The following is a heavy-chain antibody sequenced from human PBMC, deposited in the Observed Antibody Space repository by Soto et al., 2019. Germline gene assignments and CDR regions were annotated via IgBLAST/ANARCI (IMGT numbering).Heavy chain of an antibody. CDR1: GFSLNDYG. D-gene: IGHD3-22*01. V-gene: IGHV3-30*18. CDR3: AKSNRGAYDTQDF. CDR2: ISYDGRNK. Sequence: GGSLRLSCAASGFSLNDYGMHWVRQPPGKGLEWVADISYDGRNKYYTDSVRGRFTISRDISKGTLYLQMNSLRHEDTAVYYCAKSNRGAYDTQDFWGQGTPVTVSS. J-gene: IGHJ4*02.